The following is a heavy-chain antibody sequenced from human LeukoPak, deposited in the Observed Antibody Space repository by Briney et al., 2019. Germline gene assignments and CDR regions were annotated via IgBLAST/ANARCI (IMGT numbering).Heavy chain of an antibody. D-gene: IGHD6-19*01. CDR1: GGSISSSSYY. V-gene: IGHV4-39*01. CDR3: AGCSSSGWYEDDY. CDR2: IYYSGST. Sequence: SETLSLTYTVSGGSISSSSYYWGWIRQPPGKGLEWIGSIYYSGSTHYNPSLKSRVTISVDTSKNQFSLKLSSVTAADTGVYYCAGCSSSGWYEDDYWGQGTLVTVSS. J-gene: IGHJ4*02.